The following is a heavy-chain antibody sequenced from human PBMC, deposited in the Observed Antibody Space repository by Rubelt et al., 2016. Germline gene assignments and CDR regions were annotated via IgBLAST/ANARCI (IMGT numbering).Heavy chain of an antibody. D-gene: IGHD3-10*01. CDR1: GYTFTSYG. Sequence: QVQLVQSGAEVKKPGASVKVSCKASGYTFTSYGISWVRQAPGQGLEWMGWISAYNGKTNYAQKLQGRVTMPTDPSTSTAYMELRSLRSDDTAVYYCARDGAFPLGSGFEKRSDYWGQGTLVTVSS. CDR3: ARDGAFPLGSGFEKRSDY. CDR2: ISAYNGKT. V-gene: IGHV1-18*01. J-gene: IGHJ4*02.